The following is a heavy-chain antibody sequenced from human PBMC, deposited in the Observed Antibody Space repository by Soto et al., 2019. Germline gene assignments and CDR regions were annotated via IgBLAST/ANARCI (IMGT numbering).Heavy chain of an antibody. V-gene: IGHV4-30-4*01. Sequence: SETLSLTCTVSGGSISSGENFWNWIRQSPGKGLEWIGYIHHSGSTYYNPSLKSRLTISVDTSKNQISLKLNSVTAADTAVYYCARDAGTYPYYFDYWGQGTLVTVSS. D-gene: IGHD1-26*01. CDR3: ARDAGTYPYYFDY. CDR2: IHHSGST. CDR1: GGSISSGENF. J-gene: IGHJ4*02.